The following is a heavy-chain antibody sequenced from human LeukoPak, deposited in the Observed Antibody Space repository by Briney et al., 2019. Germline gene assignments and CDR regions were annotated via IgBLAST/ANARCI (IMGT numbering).Heavy chain of an antibody. CDR2: INHSGST. J-gene: IGHJ4*02. V-gene: IGHV4-34*01. Sequence: PSETLSLTCAVYGGSFSGYYWSWIRQPPGEGLEWIGEINHSGSTNYNPSLKSRVTMSIDTSKNQFSLSLSSATAADTAFYYCARRRGGFGEGEFIYWGQGTLVTVSS. D-gene: IGHD3-16*01. CDR1: GGSFSGYY. CDR3: ARRRGGFGEGEFIY.